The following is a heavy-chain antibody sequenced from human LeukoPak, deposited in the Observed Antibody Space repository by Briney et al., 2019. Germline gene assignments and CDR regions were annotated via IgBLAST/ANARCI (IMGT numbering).Heavy chain of an antibody. CDR1: GASISSSAR. Sequence: SETLSLTCAVSGASISSSARWSWVRQFPGKGLEWIGEVYHGGSTNYNPSLKSRVTILLDNSNNHFSLRLSSVTAADTARYYCARRGYSGYEAYFDYWGQGTLVTVSS. CDR3: ARRGYSGYEAYFDY. V-gene: IGHV4-4*02. J-gene: IGHJ4*02. D-gene: IGHD5-12*01. CDR2: VYHGGST.